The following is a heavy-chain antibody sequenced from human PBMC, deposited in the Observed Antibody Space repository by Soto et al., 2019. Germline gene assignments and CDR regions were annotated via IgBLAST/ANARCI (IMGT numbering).Heavy chain of an antibody. J-gene: IGHJ3*02. V-gene: IGHV3-30*18. D-gene: IGHD1-26*01. CDR1: GFSCTTYV. CDR2: ISHDGSYK. Sequence: SLRLSCAASGFSCTTYVMHWFRQAPGKGLEWVAVISHDGSYKYYGDAVKGRFTISRDTSKNAVYLEMNSLRPEDTAVYYCAKGLLAIVGTTLPRDAFNIWGQGTMVTVSS. CDR3: AKGLLAIVGTTLPRDAFNI.